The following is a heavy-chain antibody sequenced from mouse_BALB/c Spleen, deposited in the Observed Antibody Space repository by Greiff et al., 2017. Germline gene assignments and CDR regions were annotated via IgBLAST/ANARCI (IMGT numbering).Heavy chain of an antibody. Sequence: VQLQQSGPELVKPGASVKMSCKASGYTFTSYYIHWVKQRPGQGLEWIGWIYPGDGSTKYNEKFKGKTTLTADKSSSTAYMLLSSLTSEDSAIYFCAKGDWYFDVWGAGTTVTVSS. CDR2: IYPGDGST. J-gene: IGHJ1*01. CDR1: GYTFTSYY. V-gene: IGHV1S56*01. CDR3: AKGDWYFDV.